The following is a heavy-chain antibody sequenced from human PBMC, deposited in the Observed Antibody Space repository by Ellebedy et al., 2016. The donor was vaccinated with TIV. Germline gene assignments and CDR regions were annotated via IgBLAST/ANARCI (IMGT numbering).Heavy chain of an antibody. CDR2: ISTSYGDT. J-gene: IGHJ3*02. CDR1: GYTFTTYS. CDR3: ARGTGSGDAFHI. D-gene: IGHD1-14*01. V-gene: IGHV1-18*01. Sequence: ASVKVSXKASGYTFTTYSITWVRQAPGQGLECMAWISTSYGDTTYAQKLQDRVTLTTDTSTSTVYMEMRSLTSDDTAVYYCARGTGSGDAFHIWGQGTMVTVSS.